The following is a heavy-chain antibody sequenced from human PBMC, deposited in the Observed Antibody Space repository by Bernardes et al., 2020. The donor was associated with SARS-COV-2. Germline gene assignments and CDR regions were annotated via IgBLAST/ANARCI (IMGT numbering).Heavy chain of an antibody. CDR1: GFTFTSYS. D-gene: IGHD1-26*01. CDR3: GRDSGIRGADYYFDY. Sequence: GGSLRLSYAASGFTFTSYSMTWVRQAPGKGLEWVSSISSSSIYIYYADSVKGRFTISRDNSKKSLFLQMNNLRAEDTAVYSCGRDSGIRGADYYFDYWGQGNLVTVSS. V-gene: IGHV3-21*01. CDR2: ISSSSIYI. J-gene: IGHJ4*02.